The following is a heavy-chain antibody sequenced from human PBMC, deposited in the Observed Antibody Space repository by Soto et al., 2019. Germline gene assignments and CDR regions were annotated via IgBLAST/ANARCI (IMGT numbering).Heavy chain of an antibody. Sequence: QVQLVQSGGEVKKPGASVKVSCKASGYTFTNYGISWVGQAPGQGLEWMGWINVYNGNTKYAQKVQGRVTMTTVTSTSTAYMELRSLRSDDTAVYYCARGVGSGSYYNQYNWFDPWGQGTLVTVSS. CDR2: INVYNGNT. V-gene: IGHV1-18*01. CDR1: GYTFTNYG. D-gene: IGHD3-10*01. J-gene: IGHJ5*02. CDR3: ARGVGSGSYYNQYNWFDP.